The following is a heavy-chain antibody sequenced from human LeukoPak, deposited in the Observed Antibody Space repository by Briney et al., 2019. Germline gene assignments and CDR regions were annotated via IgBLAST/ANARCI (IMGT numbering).Heavy chain of an antibody. CDR1: GFIVSSNY. V-gene: IGHV3-66*01. CDR2: IYSGGNK. J-gene: IGHJ3*02. Sequence: GGSLRLSCAPSGFIVSSNYMSWVRQAPGRGLEWVSVIYSGGNKYYADSVRDRFTISRDNSKNTVYLQMNSLRVEDTAVYYCARDRGDGPAFDIWGQGTMVTVSS. D-gene: IGHD3-10*01. CDR3: ARDRGDGPAFDI.